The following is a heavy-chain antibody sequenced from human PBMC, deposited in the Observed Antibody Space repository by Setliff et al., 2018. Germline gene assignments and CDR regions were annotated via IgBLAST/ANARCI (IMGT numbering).Heavy chain of an antibody. Sequence: PSETLSLTCTVSGGSISSGSYYWSWIRQPAGKGLEWIGRIYTSGSTNYNPSLKSRVTISVDTSKNQFSLKLSSVTAADTAVYYCAGGAGWCCDSSGYYYDYWGQGTPVTVSS. J-gene: IGHJ4*02. CDR2: IYTSGST. D-gene: IGHD3-22*01. CDR3: AGGAGWCCDSSGYYYDY. V-gene: IGHV4-61*02. CDR1: GGSISSGSYY.